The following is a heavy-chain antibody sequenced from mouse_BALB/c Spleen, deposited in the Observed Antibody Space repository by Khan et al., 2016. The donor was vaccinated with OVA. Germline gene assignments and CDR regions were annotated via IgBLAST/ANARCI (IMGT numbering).Heavy chain of an antibody. D-gene: IGHD2-14*01. CDR2: IWAGGST. Sequence: QVQLQQSGPGLVAPSQSLSITCTVYGYSLTRYGVHWVRQPPGKGLEWLGLIWAGGSTNYNWALMSRLSISIDNSKSLVFLIMNSLQTDDTALYYCARSKYLDRYWGQGTTLTVSS. J-gene: IGHJ2*01. CDR1: GYSLTRYG. V-gene: IGHV2-9*02. CDR3: ARSKYLDRY.